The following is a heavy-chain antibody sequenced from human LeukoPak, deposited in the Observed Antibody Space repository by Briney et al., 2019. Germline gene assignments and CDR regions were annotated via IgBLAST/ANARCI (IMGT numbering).Heavy chain of an antibody. CDR2: IYYSGST. CDR3: ARASYSYGYY. CDR1: GGSISSSSYY. Sequence: SETLSLTCTVSGGSISSSSYYWGWIRQPPGKGLEWIGSIYYSGSTYYNPSLKSRVTISVDTSENQFSLKLSSVTAADTAVYYCARASYSYGYYWGQGTLVTVSP. V-gene: IGHV4-39*07. D-gene: IGHD5-18*01. J-gene: IGHJ4*02.